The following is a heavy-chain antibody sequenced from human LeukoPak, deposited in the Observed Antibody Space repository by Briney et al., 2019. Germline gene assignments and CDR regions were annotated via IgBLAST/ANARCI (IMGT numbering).Heavy chain of an antibody. CDR1: GFTFSSYA. CDR2: ISYDGSNK. D-gene: IGHD5-12*01. Sequence: GGSLRLSCAASGFTFSSYAMHWVRQAPGKGLEWVAVISYDGSNKYYADSMKGRFTISRDNSKNTLYLQMNSLRAEDTAVYYCARDPGYDSGMDVWGQGTTVTVSS. V-gene: IGHV3-30-3*01. J-gene: IGHJ6*02. CDR3: ARDPGYDSGMDV.